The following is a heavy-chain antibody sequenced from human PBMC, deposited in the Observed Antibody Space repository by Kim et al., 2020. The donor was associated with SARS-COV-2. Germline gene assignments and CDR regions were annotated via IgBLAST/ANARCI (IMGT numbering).Heavy chain of an antibody. J-gene: IGHJ5*02. CDR3: ARPQYQLLWHWFDP. D-gene: IGHD2-2*01. Sequence: NPSLKSRVTRSVDTSKNQFSLKLSSVTAADTAVYYCARPQYQLLWHWFDPWGQGTLVTVSS. V-gene: IGHV4-39*01.